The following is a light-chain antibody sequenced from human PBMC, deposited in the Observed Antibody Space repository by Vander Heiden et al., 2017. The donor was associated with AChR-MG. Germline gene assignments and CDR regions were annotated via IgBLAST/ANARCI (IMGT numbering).Light chain of an antibody. J-gene: IGKJ1*01. CDR2: ATS. CDR3: QQYGRSWT. Sequence: EIVLKQTPGTLSLSPRETATLSCRASQSVRSTYLAWYQQKPGQAPRLLMYATSSRATGIPDRFSGSGSGTDFTLTISRLEPKDFAVYYCQQYGRSWTFGPGTRVEI. CDR1: QSVRSTY. V-gene: IGKV3-20*01.